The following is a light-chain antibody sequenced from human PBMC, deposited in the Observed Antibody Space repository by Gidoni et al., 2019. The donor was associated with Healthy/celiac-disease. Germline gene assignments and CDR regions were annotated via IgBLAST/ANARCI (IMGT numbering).Light chain of an antibody. Sequence: SYELTQPPSVSVSPGQTARITCAGDALPKQYAYWYQQKPGKAPVLVIYKDSERPSGIPERFSGSCSGTTVTLTSSGDQAEDEADYYCQSADSSGTWVFGGGTKLTVL. CDR2: KDS. CDR3: QSADSSGTWV. V-gene: IGLV3-25*02. CDR1: ALPKQY. J-gene: IGLJ3*02.